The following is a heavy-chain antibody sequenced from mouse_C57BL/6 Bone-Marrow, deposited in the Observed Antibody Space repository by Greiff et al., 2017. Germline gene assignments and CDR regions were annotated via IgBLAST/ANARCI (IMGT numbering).Heavy chain of an antibody. D-gene: IGHD1-1*01. J-gene: IGHJ4*01. V-gene: IGHV10-1*01. CDR3: VREGYGSSYYYAMDY. CDR2: IRSKSNNYAT. CDR1: GFSFNTYA. Sequence: EVQGVESGGGLVQPKGSLKLSCAASGFSFNTYAMNWVRQAPGKGLEWVARIRSKSNNYATYYADSVKDRFTISRDDSESMLYLQMNNLKTEDTAMYYCVREGYGSSYYYAMDYWGQGTSVTVSS.